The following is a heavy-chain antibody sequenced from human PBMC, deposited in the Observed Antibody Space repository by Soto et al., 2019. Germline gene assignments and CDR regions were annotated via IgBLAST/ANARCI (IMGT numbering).Heavy chain of an antibody. V-gene: IGHV3-30*18. J-gene: IGHJ4*02. D-gene: IGHD2-15*01. CDR3: AKDLDIVVVVAATLDSGGLDY. CDR1: GFTSSRFC. Sequence: SCPAAGFTSSRFCLHRVRQAPGKGLEWVAVISYDGSNKYYADSVKGRFTISRDNSKNTLYLQMNSLRAEDTAAYYCAKDLDIVVVVAATLDSGGLDYWGQGTLVTVSS. CDR2: ISYDGSNK.